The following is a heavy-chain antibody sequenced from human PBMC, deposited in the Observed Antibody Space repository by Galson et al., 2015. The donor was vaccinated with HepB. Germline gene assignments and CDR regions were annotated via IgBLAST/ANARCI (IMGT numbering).Heavy chain of an antibody. D-gene: IGHD3-3*01. CDR3: ARHYDFWSGYPDFDY. Sequence: SVKVSCKASGYTFTSYGISWVRQAPGQGLEWMGWISAYNGNTNYAQKLQGRVTMTTDTSTSTAYMELRSLRSDDTAVYYCARHYDFWSGYPDFDYWGQGTLVTVSS. CDR2: ISAYNGNT. V-gene: IGHV1-18*04. CDR1: GYTFTSYG. J-gene: IGHJ4*02.